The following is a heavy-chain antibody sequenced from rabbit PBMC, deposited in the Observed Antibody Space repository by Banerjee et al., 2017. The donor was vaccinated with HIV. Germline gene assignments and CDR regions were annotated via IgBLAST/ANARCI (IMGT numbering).Heavy chain of an antibody. J-gene: IGHJ6*01. Sequence: QEQLEESGGDLVKPEGSLTLTCTASGFSFSSSYYMCWVRQAPGKGLEWIACIETGDGDTYYASWAKGRFTISKTSSTTVFLQMISLTAADTATYFCARELVVVLMGLGYYGMDLWGPGTLVTVS. CDR2: IETGDGDT. V-gene: IGHV1S45*01. D-gene: IGHD8-1*01. CDR1: GFSFSSSYY. CDR3: ARELVVVLMGLGYYGMDL.